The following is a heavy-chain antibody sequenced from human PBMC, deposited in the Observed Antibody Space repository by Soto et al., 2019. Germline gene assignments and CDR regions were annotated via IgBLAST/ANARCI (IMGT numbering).Heavy chain of an antibody. CDR1: GFSFSTFS. CDR3: ARLSAHGREYYLDY. J-gene: IGHJ4*02. Sequence: SLRLSCAASGFSFSTFSMTWVRQAPGKGLEWVANIKGDGSEKTYEDSVKGRFTISRDNAKNSLYLEMNSLSAEDTAVYYCARLSAHGREYYLDYWGQGTLVTVSS. D-gene: IGHD3-16*01. CDR2: IKGDGSEK. V-gene: IGHV3-7*03.